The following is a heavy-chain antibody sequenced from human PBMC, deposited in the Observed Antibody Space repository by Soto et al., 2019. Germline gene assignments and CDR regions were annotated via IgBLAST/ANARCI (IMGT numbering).Heavy chain of an antibody. CDR2: IYYSGST. CDR3: ARSDYYYFWSGYSNWFDP. V-gene: IGHV4-30-4*01. Sequence: SETLSLTCTVSGGSISSGDYYWSWIRQPPGKGLEWFGYIYYSGSTYYNPSLKSRVTISVDTSKNQFSLKLSSVTAADTAVYYCARSDYYYFWSGYSNWFDPWGQGTLVTVSS. D-gene: IGHD3-3*01. CDR1: GGSISSGDYY. J-gene: IGHJ5*02.